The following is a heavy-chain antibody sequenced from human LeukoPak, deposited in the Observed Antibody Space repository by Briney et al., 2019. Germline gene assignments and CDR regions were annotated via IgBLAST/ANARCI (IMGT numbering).Heavy chain of an antibody. CDR1: GFTFDDYA. Sequence: GGSLRLSCAASGFTFDDYAMHWARQAPGKGLEWVSGISWNSGSIGYADSVKGRFTISRDNAKNSLYLQMNSLRAEDTALYYCAKSREYYYYYGMDVWGQGTTVTVSS. V-gene: IGHV3-9*01. CDR3: AKSREYYYYYGMDV. CDR2: ISWNSGSI. J-gene: IGHJ6*02.